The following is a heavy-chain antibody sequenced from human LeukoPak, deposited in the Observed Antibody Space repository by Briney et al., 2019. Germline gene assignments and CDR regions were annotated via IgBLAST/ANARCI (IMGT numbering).Heavy chain of an antibody. V-gene: IGHV4-4*07. Sequence: SETLSLTCTVSGGSISSCYWSWIRQPAGKGLEWIGRIYTSGSTNYNPSLKSRVTMSVDTSKNQFSLKLSSVTAADTAVYYCARDNTPPLWFDPWGQGTLVTVSS. CDR2: IYTSGST. J-gene: IGHJ5*02. CDR1: GGSISSCY. CDR3: ARDNTPPLWFDP. D-gene: IGHD2/OR15-2a*01.